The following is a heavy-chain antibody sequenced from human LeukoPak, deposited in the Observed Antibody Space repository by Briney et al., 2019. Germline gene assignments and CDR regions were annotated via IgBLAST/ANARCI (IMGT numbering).Heavy chain of an antibody. Sequence: GGSLRLSCAASGFTFSSYEMNWVRQAPGKGLEWVSYISSSGSTIKYADSVKGRFTMSRDNAKNSLYLQMNSLRDEDTAFYYCARDYQQPIGAIDYWGQGTLVTVSS. CDR3: ARDYQQPIGAIDY. CDR2: ISSSGSTI. J-gene: IGHJ4*02. CDR1: GFTFSSYE. D-gene: IGHD6-13*01. V-gene: IGHV3-48*03.